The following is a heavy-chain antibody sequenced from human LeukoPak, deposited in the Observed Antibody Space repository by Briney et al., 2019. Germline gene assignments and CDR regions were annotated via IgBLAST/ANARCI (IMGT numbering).Heavy chain of an antibody. CDR3: ARDRYCSSTSCYAELDY. CDR2: IYTSGST. J-gene: IGHJ4*02. V-gene: IGHV4-4*07. CDR1: GGSISSYY. Sequence: SETLSLTCTVSGGSISSYYWSWIRQPAGKGLEWIGRIYTSGSTNYNPSLKSRVTISVDTSKNQFSLKLSSVTAADTAVYYCARDRYCSSTSCYAELDYWGQGTLVTVSS. D-gene: IGHD2-2*01.